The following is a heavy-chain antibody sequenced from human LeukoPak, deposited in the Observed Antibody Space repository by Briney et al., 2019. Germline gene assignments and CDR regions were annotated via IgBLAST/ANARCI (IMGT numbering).Heavy chain of an antibody. CDR2: ISSSSSYI. CDR3: ARRLPYYGMDV. J-gene: IGHJ6*02. Sequence: GGSLRLSCAASGFTFSSYSMNWVRQAPGKGLEWVSSISSSSSYIYYADSVKGRFTISRDNAKSSVYLQMNSLRAEDTAVYYCARRLPYYGMDVWGQGTTVTVSS. CDR1: GFTFSSYS. V-gene: IGHV3-21*01.